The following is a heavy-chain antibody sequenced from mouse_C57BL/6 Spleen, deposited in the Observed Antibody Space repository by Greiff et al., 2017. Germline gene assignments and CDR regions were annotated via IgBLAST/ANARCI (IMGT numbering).Heavy chain of an antibody. V-gene: IGHV1-55*01. J-gene: IGHJ2*01. CDR1: GYTFTSYW. CDR3: ARDLYYFDY. CDR2: IYPGIGST. Sequence: VQLQQPGAELVKPGASVKMSCKASGYTFTSYWLTWVKQGPGQGLEWIGEIYPGIGSTNYNEKFKSKATLTVDTSSSTAYMQLSSLTSEDSAVYYCARDLYYFDYWGQGTTLTVSA.